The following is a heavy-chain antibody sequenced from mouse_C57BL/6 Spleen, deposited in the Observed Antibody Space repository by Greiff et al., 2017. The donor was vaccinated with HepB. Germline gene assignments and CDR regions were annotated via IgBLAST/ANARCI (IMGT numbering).Heavy chain of an antibody. CDR1: GYAFSSSW. CDR2: IYPGDGDT. CDR3: ARLGYGSSFFDY. J-gene: IGHJ2*01. V-gene: IGHV1-82*01. D-gene: IGHD1-1*01. Sequence: VQLQQSGPELVKPGASVKISCKASGYAFSSSWMNWVKQRPGKGLEWIGRIYPGDGDTNYNGKFKGKATLTADKSSSTAYMQLSSLTSEDSAVYFCARLGYGSSFFDYRGQGTTLTVSS.